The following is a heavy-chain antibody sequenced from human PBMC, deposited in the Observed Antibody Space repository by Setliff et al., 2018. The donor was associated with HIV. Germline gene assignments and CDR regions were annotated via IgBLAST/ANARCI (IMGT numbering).Heavy chain of an antibody. CDR3: ARVGYYGSGSYYGVGYYYMDV. J-gene: IGHJ6*03. CDR2: IIPIFGTA. D-gene: IGHD3-10*01. V-gene: IGHV1-69*06. Sequence: SVKVSCKASGGTLSSYAISWVRQAPGQGLEWMGRIIPIFGTADYAQKFQGRVTITADKSTSTAYMELSSLRSEDTAVYYGARVGYYGSGSYYGVGYYYMDVWGKGTTVTVSS. CDR1: GGTLSSYA.